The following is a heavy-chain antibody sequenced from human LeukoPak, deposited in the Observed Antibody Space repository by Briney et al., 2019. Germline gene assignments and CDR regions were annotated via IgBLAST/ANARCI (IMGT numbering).Heavy chain of an antibody. Sequence: ASVKVSCKASGYTFTRYGISWVRQAPGQGLEWMGWSNAYNGNTKYAQKLQGRVTVTTDTSTSTAYMELRSLRSDDTAVYYCARARYCSGISCYSPYYYYGLDVWGQGTTVTVSS. CDR2: SNAYNGNT. CDR1: GYTFTRYG. D-gene: IGHD2-15*01. V-gene: IGHV1-18*01. J-gene: IGHJ6*02. CDR3: ARARYCSGISCYSPYYYYGLDV.